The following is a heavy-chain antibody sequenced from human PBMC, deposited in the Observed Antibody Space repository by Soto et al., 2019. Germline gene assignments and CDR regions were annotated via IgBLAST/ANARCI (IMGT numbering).Heavy chain of an antibody. J-gene: IGHJ5*02. CDR3: ARDWYCSSGRCSDCFDP. CDR1: GYTFTSYD. D-gene: IGHD2-15*01. CDR2: MNPNSGNT. Sequence: ASVKVSCKASGYTFTSYDINWVRQATGQGLEWMGWMNPNSGNTGYAQKFQDRVTMTTDTSTSTAYMEMRSLRSDDTALYYCARDWYCSSGRCSDCFDPWGQGTLVTVSS. V-gene: IGHV1-8*01.